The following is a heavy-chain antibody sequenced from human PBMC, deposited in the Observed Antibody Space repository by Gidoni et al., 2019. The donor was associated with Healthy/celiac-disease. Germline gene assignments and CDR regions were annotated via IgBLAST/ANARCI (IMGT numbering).Heavy chain of an antibody. D-gene: IGHD3-22*01. J-gene: IGHJ4*02. CDR2: ISGSGSST. Sequence: EVQLLESGGGLVQPGGSLRLSCAASGFTFSRYAMIWVRQAPGKGLEWVSAISGSGSSTYYADSVKGRFTNSRDNSKNTLYLQMNSLRAEDTAVYYCAKDYFGITMIVGGYYFDYWGQGTLVTVSS. CDR3: AKDYFGITMIVGGYYFDY. CDR1: GFTFSRYA. V-gene: IGHV3-23*01.